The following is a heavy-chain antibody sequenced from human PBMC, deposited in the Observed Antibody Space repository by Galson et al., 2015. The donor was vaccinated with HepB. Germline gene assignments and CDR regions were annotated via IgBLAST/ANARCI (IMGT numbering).Heavy chain of an antibody. J-gene: IGHJ4*02. V-gene: IGHV3-30*18. CDR3: AKESLGRWLQFDY. Sequence: SLRLSCAASGFTFSSYGMHWVRQAPGKGLEWVAVISYDGSNKYYADSVKGRFTISRDNSKNTLYLQMNSLRAEDTAVYYCAKESLGRWLQFDYWGQGTLVTVSS. D-gene: IGHD5-24*01. CDR2: ISYDGSNK. CDR1: GFTFSSYG.